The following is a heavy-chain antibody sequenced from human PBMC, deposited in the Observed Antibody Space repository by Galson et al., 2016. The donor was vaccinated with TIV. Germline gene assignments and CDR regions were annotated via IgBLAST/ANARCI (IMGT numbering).Heavy chain of an antibody. CDR1: GFTFSNFW. V-gene: IGHV3-74*01. CDR3: ARAGDWLGFYGLDV. Sequence: SRRHSCAASGFTFSNFWIHWVRQSPGKGPVWFSRINGDGSSITYAVSVKGRFTISRYNAENTLYLQMNSLRVDDTAVYYCARAGDWLGFYGLDVWGQGTTVTVSS. D-gene: IGHD3/OR15-3a*01. CDR2: INGDGSSI. J-gene: IGHJ6*02.